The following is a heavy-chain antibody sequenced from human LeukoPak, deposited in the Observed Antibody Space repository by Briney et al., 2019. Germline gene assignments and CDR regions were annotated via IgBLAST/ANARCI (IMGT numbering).Heavy chain of an antibody. CDR3: ARALEGIADY. Sequence: KSSETLSLTCAVYGGSFSGYYWSWIRQPPGKGLEWIGEINHSGSTNYNPSLKSRVTISVDTSKNQFSLKLSSVTAADTAVYYCARALEGIADYWGQGTLVTVSS. CDR1: GGSFSGYY. J-gene: IGHJ4*02. CDR2: INHSGST. V-gene: IGHV4-34*01. D-gene: IGHD3-3*01.